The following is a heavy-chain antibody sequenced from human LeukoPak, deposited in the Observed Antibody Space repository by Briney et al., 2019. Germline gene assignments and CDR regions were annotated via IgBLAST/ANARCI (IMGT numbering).Heavy chain of an antibody. J-gene: IGHJ3*01. CDR2: MYSGGST. D-gene: IGHD3-10*01. CDR3: ARDPFTGVFDL. CDR1: GFTVSSNY. Sequence: GGSLRLSCAASGFTVSSNYMSWVRQAPGKGLEWVSVMYSGGSTYYADSVKGRFIISRDNSKNTLYLQMNSLRAEDTAVYYCARDPFTGVFDLWGQGTMVTVSS. V-gene: IGHV3-66*01.